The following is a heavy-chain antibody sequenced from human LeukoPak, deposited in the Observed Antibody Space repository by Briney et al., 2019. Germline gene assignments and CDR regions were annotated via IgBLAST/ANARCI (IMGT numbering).Heavy chain of an antibody. D-gene: IGHD6-19*01. CDR1: GFTFSSYS. V-gene: IGHV3-21*01. Sequence: GGSLRLSCAASGFTFSSYSMNWVRQAPGKGLEWVSSISSSSSYIYYADSVKGRLTISRDNAKNSLYLQMNSLRAEDTAVYYWARAPSPLEVAGTDYWGQGTWSPSPQ. J-gene: IGHJ4*02. CDR2: ISSSSSYI. CDR3: ARAPSPLEVAGTDY.